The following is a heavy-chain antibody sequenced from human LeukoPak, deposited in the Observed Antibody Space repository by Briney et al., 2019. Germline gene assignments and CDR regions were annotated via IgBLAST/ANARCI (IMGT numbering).Heavy chain of an antibody. CDR3: ARHPRSDI. CDR2: IYYSGST. V-gene: IGHV4-59*08. J-gene: IGHJ3*02. Sequence: PSQTLSLTCSVSGGSISVYYGSWIRQPPGKGLEWIGYIYYSGSTNYNPSLKGRATISVDTSKNQFSLKLSSVTAEDTAVYYCARHPRSDIWGQGTMVTVSS. CDR1: GGSISVYY.